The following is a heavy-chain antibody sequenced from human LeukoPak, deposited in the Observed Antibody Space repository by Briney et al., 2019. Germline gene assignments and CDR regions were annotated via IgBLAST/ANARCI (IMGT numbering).Heavy chain of an antibody. CDR3: AAISYNWNGSWFDP. J-gene: IGHJ5*02. V-gene: IGHV1-2*02. Sequence: ASVKVSCKASGYAFTGYYMHWVRQAPGQGLEWMGWINPNSGDTNYAQKFQGRVTMTRDTSISTAYMELSRLRSDDTAVYYCAAISYNWNGSWFDPWGQGTPVTVSS. D-gene: IGHD1-1*01. CDR2: INPNSGDT. CDR1: GYAFTGYY.